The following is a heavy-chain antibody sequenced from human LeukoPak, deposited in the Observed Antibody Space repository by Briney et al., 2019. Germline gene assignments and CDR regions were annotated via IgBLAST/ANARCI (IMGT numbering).Heavy chain of an antibody. CDR2: IYPADSDT. J-gene: IGHJ4*02. CDR1: GYSFTGYW. CDR3: ARHRGWFGESSVDY. D-gene: IGHD3-10*01. Sequence: GESLKISCKGSGYSFTGYWIGWVRQMPGKGLECMGIIYPADSDTTYSPSFQGQVTISADKSISTAYLQWSSLKASDTAMYYCARHRGWFGESSVDYWGQGTLVTVSS. V-gene: IGHV5-51*01.